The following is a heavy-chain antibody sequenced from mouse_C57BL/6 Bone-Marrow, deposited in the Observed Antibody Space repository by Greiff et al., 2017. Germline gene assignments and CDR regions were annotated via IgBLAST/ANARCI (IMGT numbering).Heavy chain of an antibody. V-gene: IGHV1-80*01. CDR3: ARYYDYDDYAMDY. CDR1: GYAFSSYW. D-gene: IGHD2-4*01. CDR2: ISPGDGDT. Sequence: VQLQQSGAELVKPGASVKISCKASGYAFSSYWMNWVKQRPGKGLEWIGQISPGDGDTNYNGKFKGKATLTADKSSRTSYMQLSSLTSEDSAVYFCARYYDYDDYAMDYWGQGTSVTVSS. J-gene: IGHJ4*01.